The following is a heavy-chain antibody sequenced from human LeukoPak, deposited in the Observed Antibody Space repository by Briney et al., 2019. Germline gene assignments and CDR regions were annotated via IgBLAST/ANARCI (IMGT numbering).Heavy chain of an antibody. CDR3: ARGPTPAANLYYYYMDV. J-gene: IGHJ6*03. Sequence: ASVKVSCKASGYTFTGYYMHWVRQAPGQGLEWMGWINPNSGGTNYAQKFQGRVTMTRDTSISTAYMELSRLRSDDTAVYYCARGPTPAANLYYYYMDVWGKGTTVTVSS. D-gene: IGHD2-2*01. CDR2: INPNSGGT. CDR1: GYTFTGYY. V-gene: IGHV1-2*02.